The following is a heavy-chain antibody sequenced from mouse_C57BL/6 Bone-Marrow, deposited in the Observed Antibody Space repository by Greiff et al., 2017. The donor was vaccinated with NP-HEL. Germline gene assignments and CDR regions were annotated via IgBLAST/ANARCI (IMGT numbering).Heavy chain of an antibody. CDR2: ISDGGSYT. CDR3: ARYWDEGYFDV. Sequence: EVKLVESGGGLVKPGGSLKLSCAASGFTFSSYAMSWVRQTPEKRLEWVATISDGGSYTYYQDNVKGRFTISRDNAKNNLYLQMSHLKSEDTAMYYCARYWDEGYFDVWGTGTTVTVSS. V-gene: IGHV5-4*03. D-gene: IGHD4-1*01. J-gene: IGHJ1*03. CDR1: GFTFSSYA.